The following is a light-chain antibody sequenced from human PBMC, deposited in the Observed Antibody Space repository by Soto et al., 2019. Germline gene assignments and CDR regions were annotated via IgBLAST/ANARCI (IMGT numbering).Light chain of an antibody. CDR2: EVS. J-gene: IGLJ2*01. V-gene: IGLV2-14*01. Sequence: QSALTQPASVSGSPGQSITISCTGTSSDVGSYNYVSWYQQHPGKAPKLMIYEVSNRPSGVSNRFSGSKSGNTASLTISGLQAEDEADYFCSSYTSTTPDVIFGGGTKLTVL. CDR3: SSYTSTTPDVI. CDR1: SSDVGSYNY.